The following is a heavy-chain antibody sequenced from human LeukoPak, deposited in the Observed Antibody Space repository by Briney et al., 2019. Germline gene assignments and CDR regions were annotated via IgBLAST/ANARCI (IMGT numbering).Heavy chain of an antibody. CDR1: GYTFTSYG. CDR3: ARDVKDSSGYYYDPFDY. J-gene: IGHJ4*02. V-gene: IGHV1-18*01. CDR2: ISAYNGNT. D-gene: IGHD3-22*01. Sequence: ASVKVSCKASGYTFTSYGISWVRQAPGQGLEWMGWISAYNGNTNYAQKLQGRVTMTTDTSTSTAYMELRSLRSDDTAVYYCARDVKDSSGYYYDPFDYWGQGTLVTVSS.